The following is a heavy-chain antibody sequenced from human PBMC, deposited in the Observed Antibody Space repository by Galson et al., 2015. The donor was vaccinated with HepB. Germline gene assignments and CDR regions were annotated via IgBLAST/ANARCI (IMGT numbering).Heavy chain of an antibody. D-gene: IGHD2-21*02. Sequence: ETLSLTCTVSGGSISSYYWNWIRQPPGKGLEWIGYIYYRGSTNYNPSLKSRVTISVDTSKNQISLKLSSVTAADTAVYYCATTHDCGGDRYSSYYYGLDVWGQGTTVTVSS. CDR2: IYYRGST. CDR3: ATTHDCGGDRYSSYYYGLDV. V-gene: IGHV4-59*01. CDR1: GGSISSYY. J-gene: IGHJ6*02.